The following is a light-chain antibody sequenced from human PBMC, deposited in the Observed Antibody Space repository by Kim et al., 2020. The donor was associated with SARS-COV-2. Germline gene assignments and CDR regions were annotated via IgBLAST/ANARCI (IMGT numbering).Light chain of an antibody. J-gene: IGKJ1*01. Sequence: ASVGDRVTITCRASQDISNYLAWFQLKPGKAPKLLIYAASALQPGVPSRFSGSGSGTDFTLTVTSLQPEDVATYYCQKCYSAPWTFGQGTKVEIK. CDR1: QDISNY. CDR3: QKCYSAPWT. V-gene: IGKV1-27*01. CDR2: AAS.